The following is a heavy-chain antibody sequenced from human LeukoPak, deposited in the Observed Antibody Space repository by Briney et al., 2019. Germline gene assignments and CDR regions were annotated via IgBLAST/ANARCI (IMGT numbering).Heavy chain of an antibody. CDR3: ATYKYDYVWGNQHFDY. Sequence: TSETLSLTCTVSNASISSNTYYRAWIRQPPGKGLEYIGSINYRGSTYYNPSLKSRVTLSVDTSKNQFSLKLNSVTAADTAVYYCATYKYDYVWGNQHFDYWGQGTLVAVSS. J-gene: IGHJ4*02. D-gene: IGHD3-16*01. V-gene: IGHV4-39*07. CDR1: NASISSNTYY. CDR2: INYRGST.